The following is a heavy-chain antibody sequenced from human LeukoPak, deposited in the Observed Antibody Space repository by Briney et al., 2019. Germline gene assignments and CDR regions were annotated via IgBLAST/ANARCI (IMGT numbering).Heavy chain of an antibody. CDR1: GSTFDDYA. CDR2: ISWNSGSI. CDR3: AKVVNFCSGGSCYELWDY. V-gene: IGHV3-9*01. J-gene: IGHJ4*02. D-gene: IGHD2-15*01. Sequence: PGGSLRLSCAASGSTFDDYAMHWVRQAPGKGLEWVSGISWNSGSIGYADSVKGRFTISRDNAKNSLYLQMNSLRAEDTALYYCAKVVNFCSGGSCYELWDYWGQGTLVTVSS.